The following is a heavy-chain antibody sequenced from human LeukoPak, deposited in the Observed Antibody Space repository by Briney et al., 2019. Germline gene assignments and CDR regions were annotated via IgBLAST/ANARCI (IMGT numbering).Heavy chain of an antibody. CDR1: GFTFSSYW. V-gene: IGHV3-38-3*01. CDR3: KKEPVTYYDFWSGYYNCWFDP. J-gene: IGHJ5*02. Sequence: GGSLRLSCAASGFTFSSYWIHWVRQGPGKGLEWVSSISGGSTYYADSRKGRFTISRDNSKNTLHLQMNSLRAEDTAVYYCKKEPVTYYDFWSGYYNCWFDPWGQGTLVTVSS. CDR2: ISGGST. D-gene: IGHD3-3*01.